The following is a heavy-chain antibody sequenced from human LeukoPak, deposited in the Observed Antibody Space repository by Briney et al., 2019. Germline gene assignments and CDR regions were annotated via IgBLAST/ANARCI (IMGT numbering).Heavy chain of an antibody. CDR2: ISYDGSNK. Sequence: PGRSLRLSCAASGFTFSSYAMHWVRQAPGKGLEWVAVISYDGSNKYYADSVKGRFTISRDNSKNTLYLQMNSLRAEDTAVYYCAKSGWALWFGGHIDYWGQGTLVTVSS. V-gene: IGHV3-30-3*02. CDR1: GFTFSSYA. J-gene: IGHJ4*02. CDR3: AKSGWALWFGGHIDY. D-gene: IGHD3-10*01.